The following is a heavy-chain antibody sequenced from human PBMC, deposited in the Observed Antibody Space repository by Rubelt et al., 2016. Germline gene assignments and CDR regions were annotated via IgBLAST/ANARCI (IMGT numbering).Heavy chain of an antibody. Sequence: QVHLVQSGSELRKPGASVKVSCKGSGYTFRSYAMNWVRQAPGQGLEWMGWISTDIGNPTYAQGFTGRFVFSLDTAVRTAYLQISSLKAEETAVYYWARVRRYYDDAFDSWGQGTMVTVSS. CDR3: ARVRRYYDDAFDS. CDR2: ISTDIGNP. V-gene: IGHV7-4-1*02. D-gene: IGHD3-22*01. J-gene: IGHJ3*02. CDR1: GYTFRSYA.